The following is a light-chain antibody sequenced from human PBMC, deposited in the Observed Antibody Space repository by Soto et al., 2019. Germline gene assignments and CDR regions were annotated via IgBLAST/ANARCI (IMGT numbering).Light chain of an antibody. CDR3: QQRSNWPLT. CDR1: QSVSSY. CDR2: DAS. V-gene: IGKV3-11*01. Sequence: EIVLTQSPATLSFPQGERAPPSSRASQSVSSYLAWYQQKPGQAPRLLIYDASNRATGIPARFSGSGSGTDFTLTISSLEPEDFAVYYCQQRSNWPLTFGGGTKVDI. J-gene: IGKJ4*01.